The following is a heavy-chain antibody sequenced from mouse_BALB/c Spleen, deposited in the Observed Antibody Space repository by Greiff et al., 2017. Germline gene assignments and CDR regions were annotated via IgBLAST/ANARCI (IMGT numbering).Heavy chain of an antibody. J-gene: IGHJ1*01. Sequence: DVKLQESGPDLVKPSQSLSLTCTVTGYSITSGYSWHWIRQFPGNKLEWMGYIHYSGSTNYNPSLKSRISITRDTSKNQFFLQLNSVTTEDTATYYCARSRYGNPSYWYFDVWGAGTTVTVSS. D-gene: IGHD2-1*01. CDR3: ARSRYGNPSYWYFDV. CDR1: GYSITSGYS. CDR2: IHYSGST. V-gene: IGHV3-1*02.